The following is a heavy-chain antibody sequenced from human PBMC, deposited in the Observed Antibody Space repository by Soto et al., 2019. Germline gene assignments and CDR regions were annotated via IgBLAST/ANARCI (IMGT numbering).Heavy chain of an antibody. CDR2: ISYDGSNK. J-gene: IGHJ4*02. CDR3: ARDSSTMVRGVILSIDF. D-gene: IGHD3-10*01. CDR1: GFTFSSYA. V-gene: IGHV3-30-3*01. Sequence: GGSLRLSCAASGFTFSSYAMHWVRQAPGKGLEWVAVISYDGSNKYYADSVKGRFTISRDNSKSTLYLQMNSLRAEDTAVYYCARDSSTMVRGVILSIDFWGQGTLVTVSS.